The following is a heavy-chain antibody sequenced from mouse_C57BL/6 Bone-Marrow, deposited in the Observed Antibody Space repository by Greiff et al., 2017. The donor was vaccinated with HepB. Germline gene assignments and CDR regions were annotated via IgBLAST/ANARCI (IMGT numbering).Heavy chain of an antibody. Sequence: VQLKESGAELVKPGASVKLSCTASGFNIKDYYMHWVKQRTEQGLEWIGRIDPEDGETKYAPKFQGKATITADNSSNTAYLQLSSLTSEDTAVYYCAPYDGYYLYAMDYWGQGTSVTVSS. CDR3: APYDGYYLYAMDY. CDR1: GFNIKDYY. V-gene: IGHV14-2*01. D-gene: IGHD2-3*01. J-gene: IGHJ4*01. CDR2: IDPEDGET.